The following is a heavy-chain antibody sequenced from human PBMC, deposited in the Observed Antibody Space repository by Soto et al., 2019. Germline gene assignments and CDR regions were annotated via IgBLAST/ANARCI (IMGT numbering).Heavy chain of an antibody. CDR3: ARIESIARNWFDP. CDR1: GFSFTNYW. D-gene: IGHD6-13*01. V-gene: IGHV5-10-1*01. Sequence: GESLKISCKGSGFSFTNYWISWVRQMPGKGLEWMGNIDPVDSYANYSPSFQGHVTFSVDTSISTAYLQWSSLKASDTAMYFCARIESIARNWFDPWGQGTLVTVSS. CDR2: IDPVDSYA. J-gene: IGHJ5*02.